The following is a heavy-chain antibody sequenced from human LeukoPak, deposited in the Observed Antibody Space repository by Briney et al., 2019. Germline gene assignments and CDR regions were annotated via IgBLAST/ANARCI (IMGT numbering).Heavy chain of an antibody. D-gene: IGHD3-3*01. Sequence: VASVKVSCKASGYTFTGYYMHWVRQAPGQGLEWMGWINPNSGGTNYAQKFQGRVTMTRDTSISTAYMELSRLRSDDTAVYYCARAIFGYDFWSGYYSWGQGTLVTVSS. V-gene: IGHV1-2*02. CDR3: ARAIFGYDFWSGYYS. J-gene: IGHJ4*02. CDR1: GYTFTGYY. CDR2: INPNSGGT.